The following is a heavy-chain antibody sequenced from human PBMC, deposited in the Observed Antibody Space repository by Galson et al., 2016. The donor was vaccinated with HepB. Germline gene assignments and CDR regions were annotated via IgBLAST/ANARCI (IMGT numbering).Heavy chain of an antibody. CDR3: ARSYGGRGLVPSTASVKRVTYYFDF. D-gene: IGHD4-23*01. Sequence: CAISWDSVSGNSATWNWIRQSPSRGLEWLGRTYYRAKWYNDYAVSVKSRITINPDTSKNRFSLQLNSVTPEDTAVYYCARSYGGRGLVPSTASVKRVTYYFDFWGQGTRVTVSS. V-gene: IGHV6-1*01. CDR1: WDSVSGNSAT. J-gene: IGHJ4*02. CDR2: TYYRAKWYN.